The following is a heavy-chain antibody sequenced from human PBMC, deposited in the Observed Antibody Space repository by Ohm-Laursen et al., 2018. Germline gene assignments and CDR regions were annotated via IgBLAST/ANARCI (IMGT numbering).Heavy chain of an antibody. CDR2: IYYSGST. CDR3: ASGHNYGYDNYYYGMDV. D-gene: IGHD3-16*01. CDR1: GGSISSYY. V-gene: IGHV4-59*01. J-gene: IGHJ6*02. Sequence: GTLSLTCAVSGGSISSYYWSWIRQPPGKGLEWIGYIYYSGSTNYNPSLKSRVTISVDTSKNQFSLKLSSVTAADTAVYCCASGHNYGYDNYYYGMDVWGQGTTVTVSS.